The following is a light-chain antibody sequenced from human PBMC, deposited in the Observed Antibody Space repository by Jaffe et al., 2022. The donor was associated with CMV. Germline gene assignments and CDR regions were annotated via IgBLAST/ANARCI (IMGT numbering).Light chain of an antibody. J-gene: IGKJ5*01. Sequence: DIQMTQSPSSLSASVGDRVSITCRASQGISNYLAWYQQKPGKVPKLLIYDTSTLRSGVPSRFRGSGSGTDFTLTISSLQPEDVATYYCQRYNSAPLTFGQGTRLEIK. CDR3: QRYNSAPLT. CDR1: QGISNY. V-gene: IGKV1-27*01. CDR2: DTS.